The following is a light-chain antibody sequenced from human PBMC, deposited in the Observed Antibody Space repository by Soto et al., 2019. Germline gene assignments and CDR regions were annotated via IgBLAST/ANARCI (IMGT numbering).Light chain of an antibody. V-gene: IGKV3-15*01. CDR2: GAS. J-gene: IGKJ2*01. CDR1: QSVSSN. CDR3: QQYNSLYT. Sequence: EIVMTQSPATLSVSPGERATLSCRASQSVSSNLAWFQQKPGQAPRLLIYGASTRANGIPARITGSGSGTEFTVTISSLRPNDFATYYCQQYNSLYTFGQGTKLDLK.